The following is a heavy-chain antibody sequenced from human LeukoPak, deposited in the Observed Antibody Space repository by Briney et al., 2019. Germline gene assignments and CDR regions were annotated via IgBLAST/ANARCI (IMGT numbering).Heavy chain of an antibody. CDR2: IYYSGST. J-gene: IGHJ4*02. V-gene: IGHV4-59*01. D-gene: IGHD3-22*01. CDR1: GGSISRYY. CDR3: ARYDNGGYCDYFDY. Sequence: SETLSLTCIVSGGSISRYYWSWIRQPPGKGLEWIGSIYYSGSTNYNPSLKNRVTMSVDTSKNQFSLKLSSVTAADTAVYYCARYDNGGYCDYFDYWGQGTLVTVSS.